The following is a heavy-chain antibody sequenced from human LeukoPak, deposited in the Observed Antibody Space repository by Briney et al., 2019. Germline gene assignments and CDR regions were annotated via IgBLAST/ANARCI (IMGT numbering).Heavy chain of an antibody. D-gene: IGHD3-16*01. CDR2: ISGSGGST. J-gene: IGHJ4*02. Sequence: PGGSLRLSCAASGFTFSSYAMSWVCQAPGKGLEWVSAISGSGGSTYYADSVKGRFTISRDNSKNTLYLQMNSLRAEDTAVYYCARDRQYYDYVWGRYYFDYWGQGTLVTVSS. V-gene: IGHV3-23*01. CDR1: GFTFSSYA. CDR3: ARDRQYYDYVWGRYYFDY.